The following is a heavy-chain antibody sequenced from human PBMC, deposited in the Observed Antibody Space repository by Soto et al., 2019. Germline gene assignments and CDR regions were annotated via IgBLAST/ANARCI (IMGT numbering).Heavy chain of an antibody. J-gene: IGHJ6*02. CDR1: GYTFTSYD. V-gene: IGHV1-8*01. CDR2: MNPNSGNT. D-gene: IGHD3-22*01. CDR3: ASPLLLADYYYYGMDV. Sequence: QVQLVQSGAEVKKPGASVKVSCKASGYTFTSYDINWVRQATGQGLEWMGWMNPNSGNTGYAQKFQGRVTMTRNTSISTAYMELSSLRSEDTAVYYCASPLLLADYYYYGMDVWGQGTTVTVSS.